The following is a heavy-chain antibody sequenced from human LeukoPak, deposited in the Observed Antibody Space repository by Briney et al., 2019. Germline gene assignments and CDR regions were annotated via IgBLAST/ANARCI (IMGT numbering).Heavy chain of an antibody. CDR1: GYTFTGYY. Sequence: ASVKVSCKASGYTFTGYYMHWVRQAPGQGLEWMGWINPNSGGTNYAQKFQGRVTMTRDTSIRTAYMELSRPRSDDTAVYYCARAGLIRIAARPGFRFDPWGQGTLVTVSS. V-gene: IGHV1-2*02. CDR3: ARAGLIRIAARPGFRFDP. D-gene: IGHD6-6*01. J-gene: IGHJ5*02. CDR2: INPNSGGT.